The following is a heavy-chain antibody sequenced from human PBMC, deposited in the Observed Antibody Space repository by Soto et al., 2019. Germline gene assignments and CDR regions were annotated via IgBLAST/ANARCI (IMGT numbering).Heavy chain of an antibody. V-gene: IGHV4-30-2*01. J-gene: IGHJ4*02. CDR3: ARAIHYGGTGIDY. D-gene: IGHD4-17*01. CDR2: IYHNGYT. CDR1: GGSISSGGYS. Sequence: QLQLQESGSGLVKPSQTLSLTCAVSGGSISSGGYSWSWIRQPPGKGLEWIGYIYHNGYTYYNPSLKSRVTISVAMSKNQFSLNLSSVTAADTAVYYCARAIHYGGTGIDYWGQGTLVTVSS.